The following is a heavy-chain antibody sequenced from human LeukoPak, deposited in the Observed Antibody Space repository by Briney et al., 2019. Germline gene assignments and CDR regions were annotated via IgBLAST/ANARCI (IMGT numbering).Heavy chain of an antibody. CDR3: AREETHHVYYGMDV. V-gene: IGHV1-18*01. CDR2: ISAYNSNT. CDR1: GYTFTSYG. D-gene: IGHD1-14*01. J-gene: IGHJ6*02. Sequence: AASVKVSCKASGYTFTSYGISWARQAPGQGLEWMGWISAYNSNTNYAQKVQGRVTMTTDTSTSTAYMELRSLRSDDTAVYYCAREETHHVYYGMDVWGQGTMVTVSS.